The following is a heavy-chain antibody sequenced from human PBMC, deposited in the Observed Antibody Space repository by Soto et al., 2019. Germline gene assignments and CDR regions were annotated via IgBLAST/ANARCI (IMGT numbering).Heavy chain of an antibody. CDR3: VREDGKVGTNSAFDY. J-gene: IGHJ4*02. CDR2: INGRGNYI. Sequence: GGSLRLSCSASGFTFSTYTMNWVRQAPGKGLEWVSSINGRGNYIYYAESVKGRFTISRDNAKNSPYLQMDRLRAEDTALYYCVREDGKVGTNSAFDYWGQGALVTVSS. V-gene: IGHV3-21*01. D-gene: IGHD1-26*01. CDR1: GFTFSTYT.